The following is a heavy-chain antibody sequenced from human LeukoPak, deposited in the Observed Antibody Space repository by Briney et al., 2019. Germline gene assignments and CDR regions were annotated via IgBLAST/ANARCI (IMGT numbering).Heavy chain of an antibody. CDR1: GGTFSSYA. Sequence: ASVKVSCKASGGTFSSYAISWVRQAPGQGLEWMGRIIPIFGIANYAQKFQGRVTITADKSTSTAYMGLSSLRSEDTAVYYCASMGYCSGGSCYRIDYYGMDVWGQGTTVTVSS. J-gene: IGHJ6*02. D-gene: IGHD2-15*01. CDR3: ASMGYCSGGSCYRIDYYGMDV. V-gene: IGHV1-69*04. CDR2: IIPIFGIA.